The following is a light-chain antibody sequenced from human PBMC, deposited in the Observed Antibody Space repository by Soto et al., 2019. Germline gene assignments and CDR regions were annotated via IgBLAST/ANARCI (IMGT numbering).Light chain of an antibody. J-gene: IGKJ1*01. CDR3: QQYNSYSRT. Sequence: DIQMTQSPSTLSGSVGERVTITCRASQTISSWLAWYQQKPGKAPKLLIYKASTLKSGVPSRFSGSGSGTEFTLTISSLQPDDFATYYCQQYNSYSRTFGQGIKV. V-gene: IGKV1-5*03. CDR1: QTISSW. CDR2: KAS.